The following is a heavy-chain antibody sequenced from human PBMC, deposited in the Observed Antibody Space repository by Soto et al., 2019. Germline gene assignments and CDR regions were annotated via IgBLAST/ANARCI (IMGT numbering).Heavy chain of an antibody. CDR1: GFTFSSYG. D-gene: IGHD3-22*01. V-gene: IGHV3-33*01. CDR2: IWYDGSNK. Sequence: GGSLRLSCAASGFTFSSYGMHWVRQAPGKGLEWVAVIWYDGSNKYYADSVKGRFTISRDNSKNTLYLQMNSLRAEDTAVYYCARDSMSLYYMDVWGKGTTVTVSS. CDR3: ARDSMSLYYMDV. J-gene: IGHJ6*03.